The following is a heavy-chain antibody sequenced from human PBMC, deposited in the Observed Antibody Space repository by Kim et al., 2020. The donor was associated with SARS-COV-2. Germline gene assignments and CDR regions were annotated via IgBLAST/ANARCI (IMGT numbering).Heavy chain of an antibody. CDR2: ISYDGSNK. V-gene: IGHV3-30*18. D-gene: IGHD3-10*01. CDR3: AKGMDTMVRGVTHWYFDL. Sequence: GGSLRLSCAASGFTFSSYGMHWVRQAQGKGLEWVAVISYDGSNKYYADSVKGRFTISRDNSKNTLYLQMNSLRAEDTAVYYCAKGMDTMVRGVTHWYFDLWGRGTLVTVSS. J-gene: IGHJ2*01. CDR1: GFTFSSYG.